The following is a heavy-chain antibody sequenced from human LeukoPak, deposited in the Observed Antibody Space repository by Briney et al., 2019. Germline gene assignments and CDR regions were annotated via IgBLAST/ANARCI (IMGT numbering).Heavy chain of an antibody. D-gene: IGHD6-19*01. V-gene: IGHV3-11*01. J-gene: IGHJ4*02. CDR1: GFTFSDYY. CDR3: ARETLRIAVIDY. CDR2: ISSSGGTI. Sequence: GGSLRLSCAASGFTFSDYYMSWIRQAPGKGLEWVSYISSSGGTIYYADSVKGRFTISRDNAKNSLYLQMNSLRAEDTAVYYCARETLRIAVIDYWGQGTLVTVSS.